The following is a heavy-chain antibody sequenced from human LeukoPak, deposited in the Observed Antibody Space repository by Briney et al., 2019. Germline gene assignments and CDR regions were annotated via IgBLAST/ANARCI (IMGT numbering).Heavy chain of an antibody. CDR2: IKSKTDGGTT. Sequence: GGSLRLSCAASGFIFSNAWMNWVRQAPGKGLEWVGHIKSKTDGGTTDYAAPVKGRFTISKDNAKNTVSLQMNNLRAEDTAVYYCVTFYETYWGRGTLVTVSS. CDR1: GFIFSNAW. CDR3: VTFYETY. V-gene: IGHV3-15*07. D-gene: IGHD2/OR15-2a*01. J-gene: IGHJ4*02.